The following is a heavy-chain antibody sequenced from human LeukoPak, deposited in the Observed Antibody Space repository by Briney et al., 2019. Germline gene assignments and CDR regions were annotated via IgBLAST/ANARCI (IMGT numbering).Heavy chain of an antibody. CDR2: IWYDGSNK. V-gene: IGHV3-33*01. CDR1: GFTFSSYG. D-gene: IGHD3-16*02. CDR3: ARDVREDVWGSYRFFDY. J-gene: IGHJ4*02. Sequence: GGSLRLSCAASGFTFSSYGMHWVRQAPGKGLEWVAVIWYDGSNKYYADSVKGRFTISRDNSKNSLYLQMNSLRAEDTAVYYCARDVREDVWGSYRFFDYWGQGTLVTVSS.